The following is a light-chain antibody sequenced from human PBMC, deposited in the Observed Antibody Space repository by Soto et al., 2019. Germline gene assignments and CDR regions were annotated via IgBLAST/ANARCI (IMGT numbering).Light chain of an antibody. Sequence: EIVLTQSPGTLSLSSGERATLSCRASQSVSSSYLAWYQQKPGQAPRLLVYATSSRATGIPDRFSGSGSGTDFTLSISRLDPEFFAVYYCQQYGSSSFTFVQGTKLEIK. J-gene: IGKJ2*01. CDR2: ATS. V-gene: IGKV3-20*01. CDR3: QQYGSSSFT. CDR1: QSVSSSY.